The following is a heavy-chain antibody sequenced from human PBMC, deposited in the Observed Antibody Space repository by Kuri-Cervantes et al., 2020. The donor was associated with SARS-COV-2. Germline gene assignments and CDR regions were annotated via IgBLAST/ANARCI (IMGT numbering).Heavy chain of an antibody. Sequence: GESLKISCAASGFTFSSYDMHWVRQATGKGLEWVSAIGTAGDPYYPGSVKGRFTISRENAKNSLYLQMNSLRAGDTAVYYCARDPPRYCSSTSCYTARADPIYGMDVWGQGTTVTVSS. CDR3: ARDPPRYCSSTSCYTARADPIYGMDV. CDR2: IGTAGDP. D-gene: IGHD2-2*02. V-gene: IGHV3-13*05. CDR1: GFTFSSYD. J-gene: IGHJ6*02.